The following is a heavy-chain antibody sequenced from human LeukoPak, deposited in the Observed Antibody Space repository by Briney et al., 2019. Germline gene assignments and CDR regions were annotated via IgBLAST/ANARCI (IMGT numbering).Heavy chain of an antibody. CDR1: GFTFSSYA. J-gene: IGHJ4*02. CDR3: ARGSKSYGDYIRSRIHYFDY. CDR2: ISYDGSNK. Sequence: PGGSLRLSCAASGFTFSSYAMHWVRQPPGKGLEWVAVISYDGSNKYNADSVKGRFTISRGNSKNTLYLQMNSLRAEDTAVYYCARGSKSYGDYIRSRIHYFDYWGQGTLVTVSS. D-gene: IGHD4-17*01. V-gene: IGHV3-30*04.